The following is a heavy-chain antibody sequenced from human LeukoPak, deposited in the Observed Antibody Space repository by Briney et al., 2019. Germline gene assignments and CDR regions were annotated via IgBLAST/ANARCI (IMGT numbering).Heavy chain of an antibody. V-gene: IGHV3-30*04. CDR2: ISYDGSNK. J-gene: IGHJ6*02. CDR1: GFTFSSYA. Sequence: GGSLRLSCAASGFTFSSYAMHWVRQAPGKGLEWVAVISYDGSNKYYADSVKGRFTISRDNSKNTLYLQMNSLRAEDTAVYYCARDPYPMTYCSSTSCYYYYYGMDVWGQGTTVTVSS. CDR3: ARDPYPMTYCSSTSCYYYYYGMDV. D-gene: IGHD2-2*01.